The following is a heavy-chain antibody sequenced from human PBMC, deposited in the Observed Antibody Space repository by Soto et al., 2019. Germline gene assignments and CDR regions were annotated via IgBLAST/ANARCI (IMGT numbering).Heavy chain of an antibody. J-gene: IGHJ6*02. CDR1: GFTFSSYG. CDR3: ARGLSRVNYYYYGMDV. Sequence: QVQLVESGGGVVQPGRSLRLSCAASGFTFSSYGMHWVRQAPGKGLEWVAVIWYDGSNKYYADSVKGRFTISRDNSKNTLYLQMNSLRAEDKAVYYCARGLSRVNYYYYGMDVWGQGTTVTVSS. CDR2: IWYDGSNK. V-gene: IGHV3-33*01. D-gene: IGHD6-13*01.